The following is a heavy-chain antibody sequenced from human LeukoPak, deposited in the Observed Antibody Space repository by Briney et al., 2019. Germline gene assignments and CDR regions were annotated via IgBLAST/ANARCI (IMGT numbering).Heavy chain of an antibody. V-gene: IGHV1-69*05. CDR3: ASEGRDGYNIPFDY. J-gene: IGHJ4*02. D-gene: IGHD5-24*01. CDR1: GGTFSSYA. Sequence: GASVKVSCKASGGTFSSYAISWVRQAPGQGLEWMGGIIPIIGTANYAQKFQGRVTITTDESTSTAYMELSSLRSEDTAVYYCASEGRDGYNIPFDYWGQGTLVTVSS. CDR2: IIPIIGTA.